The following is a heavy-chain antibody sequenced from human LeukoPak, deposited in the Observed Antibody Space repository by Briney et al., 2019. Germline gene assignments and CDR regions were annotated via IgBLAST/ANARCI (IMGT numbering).Heavy chain of an antibody. CDR3: ARDRQLVAPPFSSYYFDY. CDR2: IWYDGSNK. CDR1: GFTFSSYG. V-gene: IGHV3-33*01. Sequence: GGSLRLSCAASGFTFSSYGMHWVRQAPGKGLEWVAVIWYDGSNKYYADSVKGRFTISRDNSKHTLSLQINSLRAEDKAVSYCARDRQLVAPPFSSYYFDYWGQGTLVTVSS. D-gene: IGHD6-6*01. J-gene: IGHJ4*02.